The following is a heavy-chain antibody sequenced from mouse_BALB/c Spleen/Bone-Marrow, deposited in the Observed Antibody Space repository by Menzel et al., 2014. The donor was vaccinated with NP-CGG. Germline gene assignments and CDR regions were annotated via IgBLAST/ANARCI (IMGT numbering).Heavy chain of an antibody. CDR2: INPSSGYT. D-gene: IGHD1-1*01. CDR1: GYTFTSYW. Sequence: VQLQQSGAELAKPGASVKMSCKASGYTFTSYWIHWVKQRPGQGLEWIGYINPSSGYTDYNQRFKDKTTLTADKSSSSTYMQLRSLTPESSAISYCSRGIAAIVDADFDYWGQGTTLTVSS. V-gene: IGHV1-7*01. CDR3: SRGIAAIVDADFDY. J-gene: IGHJ2*01.